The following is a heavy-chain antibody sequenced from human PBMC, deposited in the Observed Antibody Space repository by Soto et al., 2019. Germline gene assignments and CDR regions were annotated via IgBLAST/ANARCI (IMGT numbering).Heavy chain of an antibody. Sequence: QVTVKESGPVLVKPTETLTLTCTVSGFSFSNAGLGVSWIRQPPGKALEWLVHIFSNDEKSYSTSLKSRLTISKDTSKSQVVLIMTNMDPVDTATYYCASTYSASWYWFDPWGQGTLVTVSS. D-gene: IGHD6-13*01. V-gene: IGHV2-26*04. J-gene: IGHJ5*02. CDR1: GFSFSNAGLG. CDR2: IFSNDEK. CDR3: ASTYSASWYWFDP.